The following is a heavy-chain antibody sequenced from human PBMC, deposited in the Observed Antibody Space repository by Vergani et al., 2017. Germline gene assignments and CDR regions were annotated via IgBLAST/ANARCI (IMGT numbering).Heavy chain of an antibody. V-gene: IGHV3-73*01. CDR2: IRSKANSYAT. Sequence: EVQLVESGGGLVKPGGSLRLSCAASGFTFSSYSMNWVRQASGKGLEWVGRIRSKANSYATAYAASVKGRFTISRDDSKNTAYLQMNSLKTEDTAVYYCTSHYDILTGYSNNWGQGTLVTVSS. CDR3: TSHYDILTGYSNN. J-gene: IGHJ4*02. D-gene: IGHD3-9*01. CDR1: GFTFSSYS.